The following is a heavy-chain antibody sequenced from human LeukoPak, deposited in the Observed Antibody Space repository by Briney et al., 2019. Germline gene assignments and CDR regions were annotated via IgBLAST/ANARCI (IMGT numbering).Heavy chain of an antibody. D-gene: IGHD2-15*01. CDR2: ISGSGGST. J-gene: IGHJ4*02. CDR3: AKSLQSTPRYCSGGSCYSGWDY. V-gene: IGHV3-23*01. Sequence: GGSLRLSCAASGFTFSSYAMSWVRQAPGKGLEWVSAISGSGGSTYYADSVKGRFTISRDNSKNTLYLQMNSLRAEDTAVYYCAKSLQSTPRYCSGGSCYSGWDYWGQGTLVTVSS. CDR1: GFTFSSYA.